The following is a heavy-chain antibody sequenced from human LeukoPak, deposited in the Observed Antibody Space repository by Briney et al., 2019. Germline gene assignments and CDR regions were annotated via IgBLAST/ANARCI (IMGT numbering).Heavy chain of an antibody. V-gene: IGHV4-34*01. CDR1: GGSFSGYY. J-gene: IGHJ6*02. CDR2: INHSGST. D-gene: IGHD3-10*01. CDR3: ASRGKKYYYGSGSYWSGMDV. Sequence: SETLSLTCAVYGGSFSGYYWSWIRQPPGKGLEWIGEINHSGSTNYNPSLKSRVTISVDTSKNQFSLKLSSVTAADTAVYYCASRGKKYYYGSGSYWSGMDVWGQGTTVTVSS.